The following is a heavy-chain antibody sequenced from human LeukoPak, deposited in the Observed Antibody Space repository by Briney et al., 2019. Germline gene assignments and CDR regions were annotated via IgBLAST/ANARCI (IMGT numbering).Heavy chain of an antibody. CDR3: ARVRGSYFFDF. Sequence: GGSLRLSCAASGFAFSSYAMYWVRQAPGKGLEYVSSISSNGGSTYYANSVKGRFTISRDNPKNTLSLQMGSLRPADMAVYYCARVRGSYFFDFWGQGTLVTVSS. V-gene: IGHV3-64*01. CDR1: GFAFSSYA. J-gene: IGHJ4*02. CDR2: ISSNGGST. D-gene: IGHD1-26*01.